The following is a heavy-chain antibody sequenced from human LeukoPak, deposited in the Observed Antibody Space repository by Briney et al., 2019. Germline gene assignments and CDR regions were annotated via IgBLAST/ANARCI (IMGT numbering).Heavy chain of an antibody. V-gene: IGHV4-59*12. J-gene: IGHJ3*02. CDR3: ARIRRITMIVVVISNAFDI. CDR2: LYSSGNT. Sequence: SETLSLTCTVSGGSISSYYWSWIRQPPGKGLEWIGYLYSSGNTNYNPSLKSRLTISVDTSKNQFSLKLSSVTAADTSVYYCARIRRITMIVVVISNAFDIWGQGTMVTVSS. D-gene: IGHD3-22*01. CDR1: GGSISSYY.